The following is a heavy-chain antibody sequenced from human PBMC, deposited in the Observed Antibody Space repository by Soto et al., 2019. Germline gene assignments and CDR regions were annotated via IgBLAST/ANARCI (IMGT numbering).Heavy chain of an antibody. CDR3: ARDPGWDYYGMDV. CDR1: GFTFSSYW. J-gene: IGHJ6*02. V-gene: IGHV3-7*03. D-gene: IGHD6-19*01. Sequence: PVGSLRLSCAASGFTFSSYWMSWVRQAPGKGLEWVANIKQDGSEKYYVDSVKGRFTISRDNAKNSLYLQMNSLRAEDTAVYYCARDPGWDYYGMDVWGQGTTVTVSS. CDR2: IKQDGSEK.